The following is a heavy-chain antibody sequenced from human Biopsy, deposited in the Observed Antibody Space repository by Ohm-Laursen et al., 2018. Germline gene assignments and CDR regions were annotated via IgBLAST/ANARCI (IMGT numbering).Heavy chain of an antibody. D-gene: IGHD3-3*01. J-gene: IGHJ4*02. CDR2: IVPILGHL. Sequence: ASVKVSCKTSGGPSSNYAFSWVRQAPGQGLEWVGRIVPILGHLNYAQRFQGRVSITADKSTSYVYMELSRLTSGDTAVYYCAADADGYYTEFDYWGPGTLVTVSS. CDR3: AADADGYYTEFDY. CDR1: GGPSSNYA. V-gene: IGHV1-69*04.